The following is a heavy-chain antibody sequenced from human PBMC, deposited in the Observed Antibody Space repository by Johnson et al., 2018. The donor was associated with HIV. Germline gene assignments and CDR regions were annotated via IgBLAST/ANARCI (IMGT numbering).Heavy chain of an antibody. V-gene: IGHV3-30-3*01. J-gene: IGHJ3*02. D-gene: IGHD6-19*01. CDR1: EFSFSTYA. Sequence: QVQLVESGGGLVQPERSLRLSCAASEFSFSTYAMRWVRQAPGKGLEGVAVISDDGSNTDYADAVKGRFTISRDNSKNTLYLQMNSLSAEDTAVYYCAKDPKGSGWVWAFDIWGQGTMVTVSS. CDR3: AKDPKGSGWVWAFDI. CDR2: ISDDGSNT.